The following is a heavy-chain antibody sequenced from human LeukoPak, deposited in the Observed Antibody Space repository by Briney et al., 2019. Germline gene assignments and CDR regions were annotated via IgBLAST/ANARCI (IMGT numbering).Heavy chain of an antibody. J-gene: IGHJ5*02. D-gene: IGHD6-19*01. CDR2: ISGSGGST. CDR3: ARSFYSSGWYTPLRWFDT. Sequence: GGSLRLSCAASGFTFSSYAMSWVRQAPGKGLEWVSAISGSGGSTYYADSVKGRFTISRDNSKNTLYLQMNSLRAEDTAVYFCARSFYSSGWYTPLRWFDTWGQGALVTVSS. V-gene: IGHV3-23*01. CDR1: GFTFSSYA.